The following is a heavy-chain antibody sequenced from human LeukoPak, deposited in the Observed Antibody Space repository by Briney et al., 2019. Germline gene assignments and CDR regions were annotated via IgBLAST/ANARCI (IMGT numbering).Heavy chain of an antibody. CDR1: GFTFHTCS. J-gene: IGHJ4*02. V-gene: IGHV3-66*01. D-gene: IGHD3-9*01. CDR3: ARRLLTGYYEF. Sequence: GGSLRLSCSASGFTFHTCSMNWVRQAPGKGLEWVSVFYSGDTTYYANSVKGRFTISRDSSKNMLYLQMNSLRAEDTAVYYCARRLLTGYYEFWGQGTLVTVSS. CDR2: FYSGDTT.